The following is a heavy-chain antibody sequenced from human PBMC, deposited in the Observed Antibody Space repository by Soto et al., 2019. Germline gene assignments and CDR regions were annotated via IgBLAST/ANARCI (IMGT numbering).Heavy chain of an antibody. CDR2: INPNSGGT. D-gene: IGHD3-22*01. CDR1: GYTFTGYY. V-gene: IGHV1-2*02. CDR3: ARGPYYYDSSGYLDFDY. J-gene: IGHJ4*02. Sequence: ASVKVSCKASGYTFTGYYMHWVRQAPGQGLEWMGWINPNSGGTNYAQKFQGRVTMTRDTSISTAYMELSRLRSDDTAVYYCARGPYYYDSSGYLDFDYCGQGTLVTVSS.